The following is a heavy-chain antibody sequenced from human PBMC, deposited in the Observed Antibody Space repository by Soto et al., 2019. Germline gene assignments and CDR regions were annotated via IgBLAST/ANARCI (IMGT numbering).Heavy chain of an antibody. D-gene: IGHD6-19*01. V-gene: IGHV1-69*12. J-gene: IGHJ5*02. Sequence: QVQLVQSGAEVKKPGSSVKVSCKASGGTFNSYAISWVRQAPGQGLEWMGGIIPIFDTADYAQKFQGRISITADDSTNTAYLELSTLRSEDTAVYYCAKEGDSSGPNRFDPWGQGTLVIVSS. CDR3: AKEGDSSGPNRFDP. CDR2: IIPIFDTA. CDR1: GGTFNSYA.